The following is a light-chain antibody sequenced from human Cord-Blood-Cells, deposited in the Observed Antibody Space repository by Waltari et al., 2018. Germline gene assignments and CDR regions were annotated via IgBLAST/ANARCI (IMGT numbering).Light chain of an antibody. V-gene: IGLV1-47*01. Sequence: QSVLTQPPSASGTPGQRVTIPCSGSSSNIGSKYVYWYQQLPGTAPKLLIYRNNQRPSGVPARFSGSKSGTSASLAISGLRSEDEADYYCAAWDDSLSGRVFGGGTKLTVL. CDR2: RNN. CDR1: SSNIGSKY. J-gene: IGLJ3*02. CDR3: AAWDDSLSGRV.